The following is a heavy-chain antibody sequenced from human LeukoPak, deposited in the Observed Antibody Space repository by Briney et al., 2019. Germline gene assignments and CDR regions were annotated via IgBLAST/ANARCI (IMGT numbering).Heavy chain of an antibody. V-gene: IGHV1-18*01. D-gene: IGHD6-19*01. CDR3: ASFSSGVPRRFDY. CDR2: ISAYNGDT. CDR1: GYTFTSYG. J-gene: IGHJ4*02. Sequence: ASVKVSCKASGYTFTSYGISWVRQAPGQGLEWMGWISAYNGDTNYAQKFQGRVTMTRDTSISTAYMELSRLRSDDTAVYYCASFSSGVPRRFDYWGQGTLVTVSS.